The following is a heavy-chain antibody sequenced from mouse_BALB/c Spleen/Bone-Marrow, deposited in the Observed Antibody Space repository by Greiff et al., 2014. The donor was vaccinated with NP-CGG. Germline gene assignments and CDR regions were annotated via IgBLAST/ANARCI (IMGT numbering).Heavy chain of an antibody. CDR2: IDPANGNT. D-gene: IGHD1-2*01. CDR1: GFNIKDTY. CDR3: ASATTATYYAMTT. V-gene: IGHV14-3*02. Sequence: VQLQQSGAELVKPGASVKLSCTASGFNIKDTYMHWVKQRPEQGLEWIGRIDPANGNTKYDPKFQGKATITTDTSSNTAYLQVSSLTSEDTAVYYCASATTATYYAMTTGVKEPQSPSPQ. J-gene: IGHJ4*01.